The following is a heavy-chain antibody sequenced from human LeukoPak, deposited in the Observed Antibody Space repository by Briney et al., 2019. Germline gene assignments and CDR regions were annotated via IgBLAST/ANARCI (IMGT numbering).Heavy chain of an antibody. D-gene: IGHD4-23*01. V-gene: IGHV3-66*04. J-gene: IGHJ4*02. CDR3: ARPPYGGVDY. CDR1: GLTVSSY. Sequence: GGSLRLSCAASGLTVSSYMSWVRQAPGKGLEWVSVIYSVGSIYYADSVKGRFTISRDKSKNTLHLQMNSLRAEDTAVYYCARPPYGGVDYWGQGTLVTVSS. CDR2: IYSVGSI.